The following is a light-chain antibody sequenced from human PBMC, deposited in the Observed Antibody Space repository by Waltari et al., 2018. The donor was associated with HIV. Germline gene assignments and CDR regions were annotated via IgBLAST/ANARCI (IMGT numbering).Light chain of an antibody. Sequence: EVVMTQSPVALSVFPGESVTLSCRASQTVSRDLVWYQQKPGQAPRLLIYGATTRATDIPARFSGSGSGTEFTLTISSLQSEDYAVYYCQHYNNWPLTFGGGPGWRS. CDR2: GAT. CDR1: QTVSRD. V-gene: IGKV3-15*01. CDR3: QHYNNWPLT. J-gene: IGKJ4*01.